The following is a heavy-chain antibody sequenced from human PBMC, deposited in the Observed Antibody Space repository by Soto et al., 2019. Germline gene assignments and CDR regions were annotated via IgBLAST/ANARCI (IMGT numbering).Heavy chain of an antibody. CDR2: FDPEDGET. V-gene: IGHV1-24*01. CDR1: GYTLTELS. J-gene: IGHJ5*01. D-gene: IGHD6-19*01. Sequence: VKVSCKVSGYTLTELSMHWVRQAPGKGLEWMGGFDPEDGETIYAQKFQGRVTMTEDTSTDTAYMELSSLRSEDTAVYYCATNLPGYSSGWFDPWGQGTTVTVSS. CDR3: ATNLPGYSSGWFDP.